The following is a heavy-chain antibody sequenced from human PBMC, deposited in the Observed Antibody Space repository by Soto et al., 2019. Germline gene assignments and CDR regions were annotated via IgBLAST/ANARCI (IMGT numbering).Heavy chain of an antibody. CDR2: VYPGDSET. V-gene: IGHV5-51*03. CDR1: GYNFSSHW. J-gene: IGHJ3*02. CDR3: AKSEVLDI. Sequence: PGESLKISGKGSGYNFSSHWIAWVRQKPGKGREWLGIVYPGDSETRYSPSFERQVTMPADKSIDTAYLQWSSLRASDTAMYYCAKSEVLDIWGQGTRVTV.